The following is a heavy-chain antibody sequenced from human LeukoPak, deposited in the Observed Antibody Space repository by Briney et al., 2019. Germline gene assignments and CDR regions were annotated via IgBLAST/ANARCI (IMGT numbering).Heavy chain of an antibody. Sequence: SETLSLTCTVSGGSISSSSYYWGWIRQPPGKGLEWIGSIYYSGSTYYNPSLKSRVTISVDTSKNQFSLKLSSVTAADTAVYYCARVGSITMIVVAPHAFDIWGQGTMVTVSS. J-gene: IGHJ3*02. CDR2: IYYSGST. CDR3: ARVGSITMIVVAPHAFDI. D-gene: IGHD3-22*01. CDR1: GGSISSSSYY. V-gene: IGHV4-39*07.